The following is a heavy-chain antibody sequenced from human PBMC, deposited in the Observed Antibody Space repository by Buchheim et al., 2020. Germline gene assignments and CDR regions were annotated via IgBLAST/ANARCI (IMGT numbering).Heavy chain of an antibody. J-gene: IGHJ4*02. CDR3: ARKEGDTAVTTFIFDY. CDR1: GGTFATFA. D-gene: IGHD5-18*01. V-gene: IGHV1-69*01. Sequence: QVQLVQSGDEMKKPGSSVKVSCKASGGTFATFAFNWVRQAPGPRLEWMGGIIPLFGTPNYAQKFQDRLTITADVSTSTVYMELRSLTSDDTAVYYCARKEGDTAVTTFIFDYWGQGT. CDR2: IIPLFGTP.